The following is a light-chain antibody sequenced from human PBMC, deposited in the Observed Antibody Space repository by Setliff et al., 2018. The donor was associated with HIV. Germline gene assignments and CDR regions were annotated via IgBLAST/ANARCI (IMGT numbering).Light chain of an antibody. CDR1: SSDVGTYDL. V-gene: IGLV2-14*02. J-gene: IGLJ1*01. Sequence: QSVLTQPASVSGSPGQSITISCTGNSSDVGTYDLVSWYQQHPGKAPQLTIFEVNKRPSGVSNRFSGSKSGNTASLTISGLQAEDEADYYCSSYTSTSTLCVFGTGTKVTVL. CDR3: SSYTSTSTLCV. CDR2: EVN.